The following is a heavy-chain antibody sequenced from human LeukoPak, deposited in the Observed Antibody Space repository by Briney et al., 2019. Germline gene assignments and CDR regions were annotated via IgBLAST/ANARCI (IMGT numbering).Heavy chain of an antibody. Sequence: GGSLRLSCAASGFTFSSYGMSWVRQAPGKGLEWVSAISGSGGSTYYADSVKGRFTISRDYSKNTLYLQMNSLRVEDTAVYYCAELGITMIGGVWGKGTTVTISS. D-gene: IGHD3-10*02. CDR3: AELGITMIGGV. CDR2: ISGSGGST. J-gene: IGHJ6*04. V-gene: IGHV3-23*01. CDR1: GFTFSSYG.